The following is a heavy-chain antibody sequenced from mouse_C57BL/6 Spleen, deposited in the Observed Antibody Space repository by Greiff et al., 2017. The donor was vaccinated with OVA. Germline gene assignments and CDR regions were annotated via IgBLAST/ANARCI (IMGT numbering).Heavy chain of an antibody. CDR3: AILVYSTTC. J-gene: IGHJ2*01. CDR2: IYPGGGDT. D-gene: IGHD2-5*01. V-gene: IGHV1-82*01. CDR1: GYAFSSSW. Sequence: QVQLQQSGPELVKPGASVKISCKASGYAFSSSWMNWVKQRPGKGLEWIGRIYPGGGDTNYNGKFKGKATLTADKSSSTAYMQLSSLTAEDSAVYFCAILVYSTTCWGQGTTLTVSS.